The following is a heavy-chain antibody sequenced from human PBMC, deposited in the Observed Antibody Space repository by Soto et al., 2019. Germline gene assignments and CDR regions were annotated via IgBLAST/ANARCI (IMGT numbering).Heavy chain of an antibody. Sequence: SETLSLTCAVSGGSISSGGYSWSWIRQPPGKGLEWIGYIYHSGSTYYNPSLKSRVTISVDRSKNQFSLKLSSVTAADTAVYYCARGYSSSWEEYYFDYWGQGTLVTVSS. CDR2: IYHSGST. V-gene: IGHV4-30-2*01. J-gene: IGHJ4*02. CDR3: ARGYSSSWEEYYFDY. CDR1: GGSISSGGYS. D-gene: IGHD6-13*01.